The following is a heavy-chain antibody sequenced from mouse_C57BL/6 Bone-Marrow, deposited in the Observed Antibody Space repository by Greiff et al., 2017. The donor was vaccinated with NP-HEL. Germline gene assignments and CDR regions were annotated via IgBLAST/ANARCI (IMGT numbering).Heavy chain of an antibody. V-gene: IGHV10-1*01. CDR2: IRSKSNNYAT. CDR3: VRHGSAIYYYGLWYFDV. J-gene: IGHJ1*03. CDR1: GFSFNTYA. D-gene: IGHD1-1*01. Sequence: EVQVVESGGGLVQPKGSLKLSCAASGFSFNTYAMNWVRQAPGKGLEWVARIRSKSNNYATYYADSVKDRFTISRDDSESMLYLQMNNLKTEDTAMYYCVRHGSAIYYYGLWYFDVWGTGTTVTVSS.